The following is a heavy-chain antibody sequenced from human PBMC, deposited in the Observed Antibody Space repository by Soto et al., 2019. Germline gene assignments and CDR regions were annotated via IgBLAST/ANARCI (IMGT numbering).Heavy chain of an antibody. Sequence: QVQLVQSGAEVKKPGASVKVSCKASGYTFTSYDINWVRQATGQGLEWMGWMNPNSGNTGYAQKFQGRVTMTRNTSISTAYMELSSLRSEDTAVYYCARERGEWEIQTGSFDIWGQGTMVTVSS. CDR1: GYTFTSYD. V-gene: IGHV1-8*01. D-gene: IGHD1-26*01. CDR2: MNPNSGNT. CDR3: ARERGEWEIQTGSFDI. J-gene: IGHJ3*02.